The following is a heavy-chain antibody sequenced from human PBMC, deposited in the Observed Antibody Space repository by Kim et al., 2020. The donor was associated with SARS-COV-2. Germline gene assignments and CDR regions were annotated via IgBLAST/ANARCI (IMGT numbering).Heavy chain of an antibody. Sequence: GGSLRLSCAASGFTFSSYGMHWVRQAPGKGLEWVAVIWYDGSNKYYADSVKGRFTISRDNSKNTLYLQMNSLRAEDTAVYYCAREVGNSSSSLRRFIYYYYGMDVWGQGTTVTVSS. D-gene: IGHD6-13*01. CDR2: IWYDGSNK. J-gene: IGHJ6*02. CDR3: AREVGNSSSSLRRFIYYYYGMDV. CDR1: GFTFSSYG. V-gene: IGHV3-33*01.